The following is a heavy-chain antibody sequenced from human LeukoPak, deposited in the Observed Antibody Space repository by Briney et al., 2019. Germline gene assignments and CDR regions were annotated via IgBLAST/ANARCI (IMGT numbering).Heavy chain of an antibody. D-gene: IGHD5-12*01. CDR1: GLTFSSYS. CDR3: ARASVATMTYWYFDL. CDR2: ISSSSSYI. Sequence: GGSLRLSCAASGLTFSSYSMNWVRQAQGKGLEWDSSISSSSSYIYYADSVKGRFTISRDNAKNSLYLQMNSLRAEDTAVYYCARASVATMTYWYFDLWGRGTLVTVSS. V-gene: IGHV3-21*01. J-gene: IGHJ2*01.